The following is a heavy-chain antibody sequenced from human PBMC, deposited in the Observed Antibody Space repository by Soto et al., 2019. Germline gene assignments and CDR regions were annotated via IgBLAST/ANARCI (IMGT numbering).Heavy chain of an antibody. Sequence: DVQLVESGGGLVQPGRSLRLSCAASGFTFDDYAMHWVRQAPGKGLEWVSGISWNSGSIGYADSVKGRFTISRDNAKNSLYLQMNSLRAEDTALYYCARTYYYGSGSYNPHYYYYYMDVWGKGTTVTVSS. CDR3: ARTYYYGSGSYNPHYYYYYMDV. CDR2: ISWNSGSI. D-gene: IGHD3-10*01. J-gene: IGHJ6*03. V-gene: IGHV3-9*01. CDR1: GFTFDDYA.